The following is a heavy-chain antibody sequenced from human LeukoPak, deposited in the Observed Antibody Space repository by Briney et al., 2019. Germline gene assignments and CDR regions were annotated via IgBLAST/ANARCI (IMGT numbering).Heavy chain of an antibody. CDR3: ARDPHIAAAGTIFDY. CDR1: GFTFSSSS. Sequence: GGSLRLSCAVSGFTFSSSSMNWVRQAPGKGLEWVSYISSSSSTIYYADSVKGRFTISRDNAKNSLYLQMNSLRDEDSAVYYCARDPHIAAAGTIFDYWGQGTLVTVSP. CDR2: ISSSSSTI. D-gene: IGHD6-13*01. V-gene: IGHV3-48*02. J-gene: IGHJ4*02.